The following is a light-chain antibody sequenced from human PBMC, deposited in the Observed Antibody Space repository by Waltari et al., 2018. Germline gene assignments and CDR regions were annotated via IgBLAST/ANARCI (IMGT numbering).Light chain of an antibody. CDR1: SSNFGAGYD. Sequence: QSVLTQPPSMSGAPGQKVTIPCTGGSSNFGAGYDVHWYQQFPGAAPKLLIFGNTNRASGVPGRVSGSKSGTSASLAIAGLQSEDEAVYYCQSFDNNLSGSVFGGGTKLTVL. CDR2: GNT. V-gene: IGLV1-40*01. CDR3: QSFDNNLSGSV. J-gene: IGLJ3*02.